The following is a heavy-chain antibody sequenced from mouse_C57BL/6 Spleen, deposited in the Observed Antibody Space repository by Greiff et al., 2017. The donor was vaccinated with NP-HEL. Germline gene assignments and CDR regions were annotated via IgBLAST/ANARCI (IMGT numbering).Heavy chain of an antibody. CDR2: INPYNGGT. CDR3: ARRGAYYVDY. V-gene: IGHV1-19*01. J-gene: IGHJ2*01. CDR1: GYTFTDYY. Sequence: EVQRVESGPVLVKPGASVKMSCKASGYTFTDYYMNWVKQSHGKSLEWIGVINPYNGGTSYNQKFKGKATLTVDKSSSTAYMELNSLTSEDSAVYYCARRGAYYVDYWGQGTTLTVSS.